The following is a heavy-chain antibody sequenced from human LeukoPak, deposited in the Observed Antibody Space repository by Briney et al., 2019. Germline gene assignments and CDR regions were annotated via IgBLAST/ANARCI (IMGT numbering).Heavy chain of an antibody. CDR2: ISAYNCNT. V-gene: IGHV1-18*01. D-gene: IGHD1-26*01. Sequence: ASEKVSCNASVYTFTIYGISWVRQAPGQALEWMVWISAYNCNTNYAQKLQGRVTITTDTSTSTVYMELRSVRSDATAVYYCAATRGSYYGYWGQGTLVTVSS. CDR1: VYTFTIYG. J-gene: IGHJ4*02. CDR3: AATRGSYYGY.